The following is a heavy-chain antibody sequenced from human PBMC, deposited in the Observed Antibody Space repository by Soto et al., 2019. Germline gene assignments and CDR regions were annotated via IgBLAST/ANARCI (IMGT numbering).Heavy chain of an antibody. Sequence: QVQLVESGGGVVQPGRSLRLSCAASGFTFSSYGMHWVRQAPGKGLEWVAVIWYDGSNKYYADSVKGRFTISRDNSKNTLSLQMNSLRAEDTAVYYCARDQAEMATSVYDYWGQGPLVTVSS. V-gene: IGHV3-33*01. J-gene: IGHJ4*02. CDR1: GFTFSSYG. CDR3: ARDQAEMATSVYDY. CDR2: IWYDGSNK. D-gene: IGHD5-12*01.